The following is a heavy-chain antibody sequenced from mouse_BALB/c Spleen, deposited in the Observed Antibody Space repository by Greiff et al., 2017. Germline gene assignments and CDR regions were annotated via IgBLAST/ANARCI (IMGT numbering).Heavy chain of an antibody. V-gene: IGHV14-3*02. J-gene: IGHJ3*01. Sequence: VHVKQSGAELVKPGASVKLSCTASGFNIKDTYMHWVKQRPEQGLEWIGRIDPANGNTKYDPKFQGKATITADTSSNTAYLQLSSLTSEDTAVYYCATGDSWFAYWGQGTLVTVSA. CDR2: IDPANGNT. CDR3: ATGDSWFAY. D-gene: IGHD4-1*01. CDR1: GFNIKDTY.